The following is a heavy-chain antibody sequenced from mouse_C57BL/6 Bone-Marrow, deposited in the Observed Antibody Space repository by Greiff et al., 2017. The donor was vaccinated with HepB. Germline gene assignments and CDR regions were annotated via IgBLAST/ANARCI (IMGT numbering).Heavy chain of an antibody. CDR2: INPGSGGT. Sequence: VQLQQSGAELVRPGTSVTVSCKASGYAFTNYLIEWVKQRPGQGLEWIGVINPGSGGTNYNEKFKGKATLTADKSSSTAYMQLSSLTSEDSAVYFCAREDGNYLPWFAYWGQGTLVTVSA. CDR1: GYAFTNYL. V-gene: IGHV1-54*01. J-gene: IGHJ3*01. D-gene: IGHD2-1*01. CDR3: AREDGNYLPWFAY.